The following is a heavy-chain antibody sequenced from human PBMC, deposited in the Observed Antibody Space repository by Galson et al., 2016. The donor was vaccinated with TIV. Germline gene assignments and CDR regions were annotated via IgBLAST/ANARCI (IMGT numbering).Heavy chain of an antibody. D-gene: IGHD3-16*02. CDR2: ISTYSCYI. CDR1: GFTFTSHS. J-gene: IGHJ3*01. V-gene: IGHV3-21*01. CDR3: ARDDGYGGSYPDAFDL. Sequence: SLRLSCAASGFTFTSHSMNWVRQAPGKGLEWVSSISTYSCYIYYADSVKGRFTISRDNAKNSLYLQMNSLRAEDTAVYYCARDDGYGGSYPDAFDLWGQGTMVTVSS.